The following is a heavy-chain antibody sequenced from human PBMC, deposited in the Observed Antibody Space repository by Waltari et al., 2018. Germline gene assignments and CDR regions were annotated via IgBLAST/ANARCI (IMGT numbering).Heavy chain of an antibody. J-gene: IGHJ4*02. Sequence: QVQLQQWGAGLLKPSETLSLTCAVYGGSFSGYYWSWIRQPPGKGLEWIGEINHSGSTNYNPSLKSRVTISVDTSKNQFSLKLSSVTAADTAVYYCARQQRWLYTGWGQGTLVTVSS. CDR1: GGSFSGYY. D-gene: IGHD2-2*02. V-gene: IGHV4-34*01. CDR3: ARQQRWLYTG. CDR2: INHSGST.